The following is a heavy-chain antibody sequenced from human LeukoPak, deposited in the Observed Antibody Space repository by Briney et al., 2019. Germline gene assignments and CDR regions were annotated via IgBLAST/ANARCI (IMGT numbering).Heavy chain of an antibody. Sequence: SETLSLTCTVSGYSISSGYYWGWIRQPPGKGLEWIGSIYHSGSTYYNPSLKSRVTISVDTSKNQFSLKLSSATAADTAVYYCARTTGGYGSGSYYYYYYYMDVWGKGTTVTVSS. J-gene: IGHJ6*03. CDR3: ARTTGGYGSGSYYYYYYYMDV. D-gene: IGHD3-10*01. V-gene: IGHV4-38-2*02. CDR2: IYHSGST. CDR1: GYSISSGYY.